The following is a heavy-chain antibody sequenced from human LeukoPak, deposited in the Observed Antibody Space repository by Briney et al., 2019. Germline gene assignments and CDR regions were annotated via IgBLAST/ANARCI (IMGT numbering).Heavy chain of an antibody. J-gene: IGHJ4*02. V-gene: IGHV1-2*02. CDR2: INPNSGGT. CDR1: GYTFTDYY. D-gene: IGHD3-22*01. CDR3: ARVVGFYSDSSGYGYLDY. Sequence: ASVKVSCKASGYTFTDYYMHWVRQAPGQGLEWMGWINPNSGGTIYGQTFEGRVSMTRDTSLSTAYMEMSSLTSDDTAVYYCARVVGFYSDSSGYGYLDYWGQGTLVTVSS.